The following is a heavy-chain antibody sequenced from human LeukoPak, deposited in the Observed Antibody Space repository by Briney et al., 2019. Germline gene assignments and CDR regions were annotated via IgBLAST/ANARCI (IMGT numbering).Heavy chain of an antibody. CDR1: GFTFSNFG. V-gene: IGHV3-33*06. CDR2: IWSDGSHK. J-gene: IGHJ5*02. CDR3: AKDANEFGDSYFDP. D-gene: IGHD3-10*01. Sequence: TGGSLRLSCEASGFTFSNFGMHWVRQAPGNGLEWVAVIWSDGSHKYYDDSVNGRFTIFRDNSKNTLYLQMNSLRAADTSIYFCAKDANEFGDSYFDPWGLGTLVTVSS.